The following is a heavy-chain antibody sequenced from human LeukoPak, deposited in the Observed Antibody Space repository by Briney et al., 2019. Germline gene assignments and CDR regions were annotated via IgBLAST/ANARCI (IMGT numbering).Heavy chain of an antibody. CDR1: GYTFTSNY. V-gene: IGHV1-46*01. D-gene: IGHD2-15*01. CDR2: ISPSGGST. CDR3: ASEGYCSGGSCSSTLDY. Sequence: ASVKVSCKAFGYTFTSNYMHWVRQAPGQGPEWMGVISPSGGSTTYAQKFQGRVTMTRDTSISTVYMELSRLRSDDTAVYYCASEGYCSGGSCSSTLDYWGQGTLVTVSS. J-gene: IGHJ4*02.